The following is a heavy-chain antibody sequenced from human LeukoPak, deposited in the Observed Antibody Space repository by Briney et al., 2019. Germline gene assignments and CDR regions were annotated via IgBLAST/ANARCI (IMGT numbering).Heavy chain of an antibody. CDR1: GFTFSSYR. D-gene: IGHD6-19*01. CDR2: ISSSSSYI. J-gene: IGHJ4*02. V-gene: IGHV3-21*01. Sequence: GGSLRLSCAASGFTFSSYRMNWVRQAPGKGLEWVSSISSSSSYIYYADSVKGRFTISRDNAKNSLYLQMNSLRAEDTAVYYCARVGVRYSSGGTFDYWGPGTLVTVSS. CDR3: ARVGVRYSSGGTFDY.